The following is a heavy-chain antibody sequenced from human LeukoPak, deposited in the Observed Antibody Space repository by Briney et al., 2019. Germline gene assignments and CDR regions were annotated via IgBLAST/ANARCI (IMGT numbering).Heavy chain of an antibody. CDR1: GFTFSSYA. CDR3: ATNTRNVLLWFGELLSGGFFDP. CDR2: ISGSGGST. D-gene: IGHD3-10*01. V-gene: IGHV3-23*01. J-gene: IGHJ5*02. Sequence: PGGSLRLSCAASGFTFSSYAMSWVRQAPGKGLEWVSAISGSGGSTYCADSVKGRFTISRDNSKNTLYLQMNSLRAEDTAVYYCATNTRNVLLWFGELLSGGFFDPWGQGTLVTVSS.